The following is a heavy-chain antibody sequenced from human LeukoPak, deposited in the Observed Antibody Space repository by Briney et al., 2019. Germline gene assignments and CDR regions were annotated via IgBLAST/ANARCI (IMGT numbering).Heavy chain of an antibody. J-gene: IGHJ6*02. CDR1: GGSFSGYY. CDR3: ASMYYDFWSGYSYYYYYYGMDV. Sequence: SESLSLTCAVYGGSFSGYYWSWIRQPPGKGLEWFGEINHSGSTNYNPSLKSRVTISVDTSKNQFSLKLSSVTAADTAVYYCASMYYDFWSGYSYYYYYYGMDVWGQGTTVTVSS. V-gene: IGHV4-34*01. D-gene: IGHD3-3*01. CDR2: INHSGST.